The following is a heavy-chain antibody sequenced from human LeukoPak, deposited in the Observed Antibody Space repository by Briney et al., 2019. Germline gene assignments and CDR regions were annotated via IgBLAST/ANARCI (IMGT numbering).Heavy chain of an antibody. D-gene: IGHD2-15*01. J-gene: IGHJ3*02. CDR2: IYYNGKT. V-gene: IGHV4-39*01. CDR1: GGSVTYTNYY. CDR3: ARHCCSGPAKRVFDI. Sequence: SETLSLTCTVSGGSVTYTNYYWGWIRQPPGKGLQWIGVIYYNGKTYYNPSLKSRVTIPVDTSNNQFSLRLGSVTAADTAVYHCARHCCSGPAKRVFDIWGQGTMVTVSS.